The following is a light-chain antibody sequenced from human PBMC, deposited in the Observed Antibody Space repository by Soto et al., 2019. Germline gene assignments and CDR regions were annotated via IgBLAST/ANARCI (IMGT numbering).Light chain of an antibody. CDR3: QNYNSAPWT. CDR1: RDITDY. CDR2: AAS. V-gene: IGKV1-27*01. Sequence: DIRMTQSPSSLSASVGDRVTITCRASRDITDYLAWYQQKPGQVPKLLIYAASTLQSGVPSRFTASGSGTDFTLTITGLQPEDFVTYYCQNYNSAPWTFGQGTKVDIK. J-gene: IGKJ1*01.